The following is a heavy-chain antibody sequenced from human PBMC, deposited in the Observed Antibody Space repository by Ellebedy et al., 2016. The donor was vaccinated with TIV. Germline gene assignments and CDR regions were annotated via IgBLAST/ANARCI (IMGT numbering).Heavy chain of an antibody. CDR1: GFTFSSYA. V-gene: IGHV3-23*01. CDR2: ISNTGSRT. J-gene: IGHJ4*02. D-gene: IGHD3-10*01. CDR3: AKGRGGGSDASAPRYYFDS. Sequence: GESLKISCAAPGFTFSSYAMSWVRQAPGKGLEWVSTISNTGSRTYYADSVEGRFIISRDNSKRALYLQMNSLRAEDTAVYYCAKGRGGGSDASAPRYYFDSWGLGTLVTVSS.